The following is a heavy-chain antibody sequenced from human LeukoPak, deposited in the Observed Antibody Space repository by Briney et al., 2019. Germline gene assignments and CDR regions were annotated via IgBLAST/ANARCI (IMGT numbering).Heavy chain of an antibody. V-gene: IGHV4-59*01. CDR1: GGSISSYY. D-gene: IGHD2-2*01. Sequence: PETLSLTCTVSGGSISSYYWSWIRQPPGKGLEWIGYIYYSGSTNYNPSLKSRVTISVDTSKNQFSLKLSSVTAADTAVYYCARAPSYVAVGWFDPWGQGTLVTVSS. CDR2: IYYSGST. CDR3: ARAPSYVAVGWFDP. J-gene: IGHJ5*02.